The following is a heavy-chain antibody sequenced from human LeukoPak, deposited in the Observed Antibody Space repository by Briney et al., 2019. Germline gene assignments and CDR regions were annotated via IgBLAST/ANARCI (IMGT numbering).Heavy chain of an antibody. Sequence: PSGTLSLACTVSGGSISSYYWSWIRQPPGKGLEWIGYIYYSGSTNYNPSLKSRVTISVDTSKNQFSLKLSSVTAADTAVYYCARARDPGRLNRAFDFWGQGTLVTVSS. J-gene: IGHJ4*02. CDR3: ARARDPGRLNRAFDF. D-gene: IGHD3-10*01. CDR2: IYYSGST. V-gene: IGHV4-59*01. CDR1: GGSISSYY.